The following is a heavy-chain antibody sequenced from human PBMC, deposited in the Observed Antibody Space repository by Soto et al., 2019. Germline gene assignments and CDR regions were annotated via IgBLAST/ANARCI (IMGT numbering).Heavy chain of an antibody. CDR1: GFSLSNARMG. CDR2: IFSNDGK. Sequence: QVTLKESGPVLVKPTETLTLTCTVSGFSLSNARMGVRWIRQPPGKALEWRAYIFSNDGKFYSTSLKSRLTISKDTSKSQVVLTMTNMDPVDTATYYCARIVSDSSGWYVFDCWGQGTLVTVSS. J-gene: IGHJ4*02. CDR3: ARIVSDSSGWYVFDC. D-gene: IGHD6-19*01. V-gene: IGHV2-26*01.